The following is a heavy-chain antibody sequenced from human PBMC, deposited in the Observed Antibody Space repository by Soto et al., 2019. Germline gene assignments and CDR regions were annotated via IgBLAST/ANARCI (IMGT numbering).Heavy chain of an antibody. Sequence: ASVKVSCQASGYTFTSYGLTWVRQAPGQGLEWMGWISGYNGNTNYAQKFQDRVTMTTDTSTSTVYMELRSLRSDDTAVCYCARVVYIAGNYNWFDPWGQGTLVTVSS. D-gene: IGHD6-13*01. CDR3: ARVVYIAGNYNWFDP. CDR2: ISGYNGNT. J-gene: IGHJ5*02. V-gene: IGHV1-18*01. CDR1: GYTFTSYG.